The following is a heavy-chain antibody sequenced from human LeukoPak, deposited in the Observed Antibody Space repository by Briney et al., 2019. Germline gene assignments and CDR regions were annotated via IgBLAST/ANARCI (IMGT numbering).Heavy chain of an antibody. Sequence: GGSLRLSCAASGFTSDDYGMSWVRQAPGKGLEWVSGINWNGGSTGYADSVKGRFTISRDNAKNSLYLQMNSLRAEDTALYYCARDQHIVVVTAILFNWFDPWGQGTLVTVSS. CDR3: ARDQHIVVVTAILFNWFDP. J-gene: IGHJ5*02. V-gene: IGHV3-20*04. CDR2: INWNGGST. CDR1: GFTSDDYG. D-gene: IGHD2-21*02.